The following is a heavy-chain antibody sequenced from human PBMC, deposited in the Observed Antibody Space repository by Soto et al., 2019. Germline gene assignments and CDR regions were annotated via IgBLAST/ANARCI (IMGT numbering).Heavy chain of an antibody. J-gene: IGHJ4*02. Sequence: QLQLQESGPGLVKPSVTLSLPCTVSGDSVTISAYYWGWIRQPPGKGLAWIGSIHYRGSTYYNPSLKSRVTISGDTSKKQFSLKLTSVTAADAAVYYCAAHDSGGYYAEYWGQGTLVTVSA. CDR2: IHYRGST. V-gene: IGHV4-39*01. CDR3: AAHDSGGYYAEY. D-gene: IGHD3-22*01. CDR1: GDSVTISAYY.